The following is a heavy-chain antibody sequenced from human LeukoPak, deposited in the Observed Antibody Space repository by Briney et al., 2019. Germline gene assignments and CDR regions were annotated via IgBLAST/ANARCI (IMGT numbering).Heavy chain of an antibody. J-gene: IGHJ5*02. D-gene: IGHD2-2*01. CDR1: GYTFTRFD. CDR2: MNPNTGKT. V-gene: IGHV1-8*01. Sequence: ASVKVSCKASGYTFTRFDVNWVRQAAGQGLEWMGWMNPNTGKTGYAQRFQGRVTMTRDTSIDTAYMELSSLGSEDTAVYYCARKTCTSTSCLHPWGQGTLVTVSS. CDR3: ARKTCTSTSCLHP.